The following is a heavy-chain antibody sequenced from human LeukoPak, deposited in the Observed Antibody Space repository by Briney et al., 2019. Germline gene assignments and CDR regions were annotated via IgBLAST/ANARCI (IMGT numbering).Heavy chain of an antibody. V-gene: IGHV4-34*01. CDR2: INHSGST. CDR1: GGSFSGYY. J-gene: IGHJ3*02. Sequence: ASETLSLTCAVYGGSFSGYYWSWIGQPPGKGREWIGEINHSGSTNYNPSLKSRVTISVDTSKNQFSLKLSSVTAADTAVYFCARGPYSYDSSGAFDIWGQGTMVTVSS. CDR3: ARGPYSYDSSGAFDI. D-gene: IGHD3-22*01.